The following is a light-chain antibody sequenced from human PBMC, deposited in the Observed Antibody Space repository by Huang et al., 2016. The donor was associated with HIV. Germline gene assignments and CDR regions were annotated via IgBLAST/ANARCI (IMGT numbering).Light chain of an antibody. J-gene: IGKJ1*01. CDR3: QQYNDWPPWT. Sequence: EIVMTQSPATLSVSPGERATLSCRASQSVYSNLAWYQQKPGQAPRLLVFGASTRATDIPARFSGSGAGTECSLTINSLQSEDFAVYYCQQYNDWPPWTFGQGTKVEIK. CDR1: QSVYSN. V-gene: IGKV3-15*01. CDR2: GAS.